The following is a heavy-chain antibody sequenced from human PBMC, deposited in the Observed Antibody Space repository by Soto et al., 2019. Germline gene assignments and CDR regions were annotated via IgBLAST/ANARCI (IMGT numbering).Heavy chain of an antibody. V-gene: IGHV1-2*02. Sequence: QVQLVQSGAEVKKPGASVKVSCKASGYTFTGYYMHWVRQAPGQGLEWMGWINPNSGGTNYAQKFQGRVTMTRDTSISTAYMELSRLRSDDTAVYYCARGYYYDSSGYYYGEGDDAFDIWGQGTMVTVSS. CDR2: INPNSGGT. CDR3: ARGYYYDSSGYYYGEGDDAFDI. J-gene: IGHJ3*02. CDR1: GYTFTGYY. D-gene: IGHD3-22*01.